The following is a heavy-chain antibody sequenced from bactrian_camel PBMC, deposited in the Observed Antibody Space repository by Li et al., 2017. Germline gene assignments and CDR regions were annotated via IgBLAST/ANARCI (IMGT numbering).Heavy chain of an antibody. Sequence: HVQLVESGGGLVEPGGSLRLSCVDPGFTFSSYAMNWVRQAPGKGLEWVSSSGGSSTFYADSVKGRFTIARDNAKNTLYLQLNYLKTEDTAMYYCANWGDNYWGQGTQVTVS. D-gene: IGHD5*01. CDR1: GFTFSSYA. J-gene: IGHJ4*01. CDR2: SGGSST. V-gene: IGHV3S1*01. CDR3: ANWGDNY.